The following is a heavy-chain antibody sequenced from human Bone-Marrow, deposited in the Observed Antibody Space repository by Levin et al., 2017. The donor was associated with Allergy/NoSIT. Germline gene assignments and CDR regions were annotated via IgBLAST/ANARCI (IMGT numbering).Heavy chain of an antibody. CDR1: GFSFTSFW. V-gene: IGHV5-10-1*01. D-gene: IGHD1-26*01. Sequence: LGESLKISCKGSGFSFTSFWISWVRQMPGKGLEWMGMIDPSDSFTNYNPSFQGHVTISADKSISTAYLQWSSLQASDTAMYYCARRSIVGATLNYYYGMDVWGQGTTVAVSS. CDR3: ARRSIVGATLNYYYGMDV. CDR2: IDPSDSFT. J-gene: IGHJ6*02.